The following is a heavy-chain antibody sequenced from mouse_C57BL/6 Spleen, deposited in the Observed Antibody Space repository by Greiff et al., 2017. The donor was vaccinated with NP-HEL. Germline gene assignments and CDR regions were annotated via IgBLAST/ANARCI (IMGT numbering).Heavy chain of an antibody. Sequence: EVMLVESGEGLVKPGGSLKLSCAASGFTFSSYAMSWVRQTPEKRLEWVAYISSGGDYIYYADTVKGRFTISRDNARNNLYLQMSSLKSEDTAMYYCTRDPSYGNLDYWGQGTTLTVSS. J-gene: IGHJ2*01. CDR2: ISSGGDYI. CDR3: TRDPSYGNLDY. D-gene: IGHD2-10*01. V-gene: IGHV5-9-1*02. CDR1: GFTFSSYA.